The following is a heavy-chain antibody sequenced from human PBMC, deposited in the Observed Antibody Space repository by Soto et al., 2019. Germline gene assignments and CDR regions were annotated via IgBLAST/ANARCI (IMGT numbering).Heavy chain of an antibody. CDR2: IKQDGSEE. Sequence: EVQLVESGGGLVQPGGSLRLSCVDSGFTFSSYWMSWVRQAPVKGLEWVGNIKQDGSEENYVDSVKGRFTISRDNAKNSMYLQXXXLRVEDTAVYYCARIAASGRGWDVWGQGTTVVVSS. V-gene: IGHV3-7*01. CDR1: GFTFSSYW. CDR3: ARIAASGRGWDV. J-gene: IGHJ6*02. D-gene: IGHD6-13*01.